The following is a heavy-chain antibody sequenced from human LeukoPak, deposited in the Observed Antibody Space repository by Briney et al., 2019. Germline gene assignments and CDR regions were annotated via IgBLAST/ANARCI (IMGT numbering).Heavy chain of an antibody. CDR3: ASNTT. D-gene: IGHD1-14*01. Sequence: GGSLRLSCAATGXILSDVWVGWVRQAPGKGLEWVSYINSGSSYTSYGDSVKGRFTIARDNAKNSLYLQMNSLRAEDTAVYYCASNTTWGQGTLVTVSS. CDR1: GXILSDVW. J-gene: IGHJ4*02. V-gene: IGHV3-11*03. CDR2: INSGSSYT.